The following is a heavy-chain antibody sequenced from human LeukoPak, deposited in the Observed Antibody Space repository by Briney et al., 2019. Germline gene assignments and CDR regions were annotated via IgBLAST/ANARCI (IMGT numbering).Heavy chain of an antibody. D-gene: IGHD4-11*01. J-gene: IGHJ4*02. CDR3: AKDAQEGFDYINSLEH. CDR2: IWSDATNE. CDR1: GFTFSNFG. V-gene: IGHV3-33*06. Sequence: GGSLRLSCEASGFTFSNFGMHWVRQAPGKGLELVSVIWSDATNEYYADSVKGRFTISRDNFKNTLYLQMNSLRAEDTAVYYCAKDAQEGFDYINSLEHWGQGSLVTVSS.